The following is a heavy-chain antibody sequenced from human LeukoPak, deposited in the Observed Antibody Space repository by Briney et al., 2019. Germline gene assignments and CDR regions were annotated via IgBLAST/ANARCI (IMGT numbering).Heavy chain of an antibody. CDR2: LSYTGDT. CDR3: ARVQGQFLESLFDFHFDY. CDR1: GGSFSGYS. D-gene: IGHD3-3*01. Sequence: SETLSLTCGVFGGSFSGYSWNWIRQAPGKGLVWSGDLSYTGDTNYSPSLKSRVAISMDTSKNQFSLELTSVTAADTAIYYCARVQGQFLESLFDFHFDYWGQGTLVTVSS. J-gene: IGHJ4*02. V-gene: IGHV4-34*01.